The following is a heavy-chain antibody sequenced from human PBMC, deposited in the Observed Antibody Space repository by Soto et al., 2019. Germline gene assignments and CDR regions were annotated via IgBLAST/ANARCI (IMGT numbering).Heavy chain of an antibody. J-gene: IGHJ4*02. CDR1: GFTFDDYA. V-gene: IGHV3-9*01. Sequence: GGSLRLSCAASGFTFDDYAMHWVRQAPGKGLEWVSDISWNSGSIGYADSVKGRFTISRDNAKNSLYLQMNSLRAEDTALYYCAKKGGSYYDSSGSTAPYYFDYWGQGTLVTVSS. CDR3: AKKGGSYYDSSGSTAPYYFDY. D-gene: IGHD3-22*01. CDR2: ISWNSGSI.